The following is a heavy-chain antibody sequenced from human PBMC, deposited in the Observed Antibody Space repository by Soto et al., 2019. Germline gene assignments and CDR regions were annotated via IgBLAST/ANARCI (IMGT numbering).Heavy chain of an antibody. Sequence: GGSLRLSCAASGFTFSGSAMHWVRQASGKGLEWVGRIRSKANSYATAYAASVKGRFTISRDDSKNTAYLQMNSLKTEDTAVYYCTRAPEDIVVVVAATVWFDPWGQGTLVTVSS. J-gene: IGHJ5*02. CDR1: GFTFSGSA. D-gene: IGHD2-15*01. CDR2: IRSKANSYAT. CDR3: TRAPEDIVVVVAATVWFDP. V-gene: IGHV3-73*01.